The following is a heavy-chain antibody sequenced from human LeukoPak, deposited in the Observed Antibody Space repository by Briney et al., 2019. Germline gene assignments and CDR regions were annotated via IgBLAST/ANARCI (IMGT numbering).Heavy chain of an antibody. J-gene: IGHJ3*02. D-gene: IGHD6-19*01. CDR1: GGSISSYY. CDR2: IYYGGST. V-gene: IGHV4-59*08. CDR3: ARTGWLVPARAFDI. Sequence: SETLSLTCTVSGGSISSYYWSWIRQPPGKGLEWIGYIYYGGSTNYNPSLKSRVTISVDTSKNQFSLKLSSVTAADTAVYYCARTGWLVPARAFDIWGQGTMVTVSS.